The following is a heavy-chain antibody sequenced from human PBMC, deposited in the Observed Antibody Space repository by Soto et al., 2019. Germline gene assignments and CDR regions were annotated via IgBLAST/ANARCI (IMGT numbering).Heavy chain of an antibody. D-gene: IGHD2-15*01. J-gene: IGHJ1*01. Sequence: QVQLQQWGAGLLKPSETLSLTCAVYGGSFSGYYWSWIRQPPGKGLGWIGEINHSGSTNYNPSLKSRVTISVDTSKNQFSLKLSSVTAADTAVYYCARIGVVAVAATLSTNPNAEYFQHWGQGTLVTVSS. CDR2: INHSGST. V-gene: IGHV4-34*01. CDR1: GGSFSGYY. CDR3: ARIGVVAVAATLSTNPNAEYFQH.